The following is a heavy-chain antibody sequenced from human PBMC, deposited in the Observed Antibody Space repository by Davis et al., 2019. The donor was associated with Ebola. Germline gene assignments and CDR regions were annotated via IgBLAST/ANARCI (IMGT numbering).Heavy chain of an antibody. Sequence: SETLSLTCTVSGGSISSSSYYWGWIRQPPGKGLEWIGSIYYSGSTYYNPSLKSRVTISVDTSKNQFSLKLSSVTAADTAVYYCARDKHSSGWSLSYWGQGTLVTVSS. V-gene: IGHV4-39*02. CDR1: GGSISSSSYY. J-gene: IGHJ4*02. CDR2: IYYSGST. CDR3: ARDKHSSGWSLSY. D-gene: IGHD6-19*01.